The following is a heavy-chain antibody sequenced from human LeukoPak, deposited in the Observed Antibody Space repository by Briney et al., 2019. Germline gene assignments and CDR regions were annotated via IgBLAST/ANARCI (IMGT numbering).Heavy chain of an antibody. V-gene: IGHV3-73*01. D-gene: IGHD2-21*01. Sequence: GGSLRLSCAASGFTFSGSAMHWVRQASGKGLEWVGRIRSKANSYATAYAASVKGRLTISRDDSKNTAYLQMNSLKTEDTAVYYCITPLPYSAQGGQGTLVTVSS. J-gene: IGHJ4*02. CDR3: ITPLPYSAQ. CDR2: IRSKANSYAT. CDR1: GFTFSGSA.